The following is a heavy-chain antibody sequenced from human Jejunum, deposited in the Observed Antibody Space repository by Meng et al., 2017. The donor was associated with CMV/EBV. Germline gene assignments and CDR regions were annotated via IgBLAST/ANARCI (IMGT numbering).Heavy chain of an antibody. CDR3: ARPTSTKGLDY. CDR2: FFPGGTDG. D-gene: IGHD1-26*01. Sequence: CNFNAYWNGWVRQVTGKGEGSVKTFFPGGTDGSYSPSVQGHVTLSADKSSKTAYLKWDNLTASDTALCFSARPTSTKGLDYWGQGTLVTVSS. J-gene: IGHJ4*02. CDR1: CNFNAYW. V-gene: IGHV5-51*01.